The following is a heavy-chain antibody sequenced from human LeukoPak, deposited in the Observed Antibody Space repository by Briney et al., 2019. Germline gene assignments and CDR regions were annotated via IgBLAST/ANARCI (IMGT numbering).Heavy chain of an antibody. CDR3: ARGGSWYSGGSS. J-gene: IGHJ5*02. CDR1: GGSISSSSYY. D-gene: IGHD6-13*01. CDR2: IYYTGST. V-gene: IGHV4-61*01. Sequence: SETLSLTCTVSGGSISSSSYYWSWIRQPPGKGLEWIGYIYYTGSTNYNPSLKSRVTISVDTSKNQFSLMLSSVTAADTAVYYCARGGSWYSGGSSWGQGTLVTVSS.